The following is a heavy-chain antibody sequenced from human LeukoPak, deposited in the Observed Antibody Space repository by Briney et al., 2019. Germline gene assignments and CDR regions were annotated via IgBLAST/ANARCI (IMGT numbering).Heavy chain of an antibody. J-gene: IGHJ4*02. CDR3: ALSSSWFY. V-gene: IGHV3-48*01. Sequence: PGGSLRLSCAASGFTFSTYSMNWVRQAPGKGLEWISYISSDSGTIFYADSVKGRFTISRDNASNSLFLQMNRLRAGDTAVYYCALSSSWFYWGQGTLVTVSS. CDR1: GFTFSTYS. CDR2: ISSDSGTI. D-gene: IGHD6-13*01.